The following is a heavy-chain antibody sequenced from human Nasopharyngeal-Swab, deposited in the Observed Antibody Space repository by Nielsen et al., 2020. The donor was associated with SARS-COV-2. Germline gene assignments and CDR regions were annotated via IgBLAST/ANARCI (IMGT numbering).Heavy chain of an antibody. Sequence: GGSLRLSCAASGFTFSSYSMNWVRQAPGKGLEWVSYISSSSSTIYYADSVKGRFTISRDNAKNTLYLQMNSLRAEDTAVYYCARVGYCSSTSCSIYGMDVWGQGTTVTVSS. J-gene: IGHJ6*02. D-gene: IGHD2-2*01. CDR1: GFTFSSYS. CDR2: ISSSSSTI. V-gene: IGHV3-48*04. CDR3: ARVGYCSSTSCSIYGMDV.